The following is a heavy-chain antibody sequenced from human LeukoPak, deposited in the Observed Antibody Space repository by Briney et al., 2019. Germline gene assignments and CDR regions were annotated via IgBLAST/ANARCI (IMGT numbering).Heavy chain of an antibody. J-gene: IGHJ4*02. CDR1: GGSISSGDYY. Sequence: SETLSLTCTVSGGSISSGDYYWSWTRQPPGRGLEWIGYIYYSGSTYYNPSLKSRGTISVDTSKNQFSLKLSSVTAADTAVYYCASSYCSSTSCLKIFDYWGQGTLVTVSS. CDR2: IYYSGST. V-gene: IGHV4-30-4*01. D-gene: IGHD2-2*01. CDR3: ASSYCSSTSCLKIFDY.